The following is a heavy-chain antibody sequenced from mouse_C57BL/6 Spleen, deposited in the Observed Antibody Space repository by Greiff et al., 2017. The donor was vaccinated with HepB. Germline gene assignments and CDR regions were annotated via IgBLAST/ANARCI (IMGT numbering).Heavy chain of an antibody. J-gene: IGHJ4*01. CDR1: GFTFSDYG. CDR3: ARESYSNPLAMDY. D-gene: IGHD2-5*01. V-gene: IGHV5-17*01. CDR2: ISSGSSTI. Sequence: EVMLVESGGGLVKPGGSLKLSCAASGFTFSDYGMHWVRQAPEKGLEWVAYISSGSSTIYYADTVKGRFTISRDNAKNTLFLQMTSLRSEDTAMYYCARESYSNPLAMDYWGQGTSVTVSS.